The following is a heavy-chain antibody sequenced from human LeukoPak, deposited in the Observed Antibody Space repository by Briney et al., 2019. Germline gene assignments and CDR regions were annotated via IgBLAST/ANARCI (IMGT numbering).Heavy chain of an antibody. V-gene: IGHV4-38-2*01. J-gene: IGHJ4*02. CDR3: ARLLPLDSSSCDY. CDR1: GYSISSGYY. CDR2: IYHSGST. D-gene: IGHD6-13*01. Sequence: SETLSLTCALYGYSISSGYYWGWIRQPPGKGLEWIGSIYHSGSTYYNPSLKSRVTISVDTSKNQFSLKLSSVTAADTAVYYCARLLPLDSSSCDYWGQGTLVTVSS.